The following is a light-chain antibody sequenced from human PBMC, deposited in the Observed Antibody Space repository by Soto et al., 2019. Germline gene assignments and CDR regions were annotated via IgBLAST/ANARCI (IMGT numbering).Light chain of an antibody. CDR1: STDIGRYNY. V-gene: IGLV2-14*03. Sequence: QSALTQPASVSGSPGQSITISCTGTSTDIGRYNYVSWYQQHPGKAPKLIIYDVNTRPSGVSNRFSGSKSGNTASLTISGVEAEDEADYYCCSYTSSSTLGVFGGGTKLTVL. CDR2: DVN. CDR3: CSYTSSSTLGV. J-gene: IGLJ3*02.